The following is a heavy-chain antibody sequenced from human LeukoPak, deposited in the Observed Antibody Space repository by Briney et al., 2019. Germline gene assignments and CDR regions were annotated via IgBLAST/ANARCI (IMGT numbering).Heavy chain of an antibody. J-gene: IGHJ4*02. D-gene: IGHD3-22*01. CDR1: GFTFSNYG. CDR3: AKEEKRYYYDSSGPPGGY. V-gene: IGHV3-23*01. CDR2: ISGSGRST. Sequence: GGTLRLSCAASGFTFSNYGMSWVRQAPGKGLEWVSGISGSGRSTYYADSVKGRFTISRDNSKNTLYLQMNSLRAEDTAVYYCAKEEKRYYYDSSGPPGGYWGQGTLVTVSS.